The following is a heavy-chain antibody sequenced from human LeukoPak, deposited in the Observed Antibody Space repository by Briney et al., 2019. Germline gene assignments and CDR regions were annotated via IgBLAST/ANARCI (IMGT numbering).Heavy chain of an antibody. CDR2: IGGNSYYT. D-gene: IGHD2-15*01. CDR3: VRGYSFGPYGMDV. J-gene: IGHJ6*02. Sequence: PGGSLRLSCAASGFXFGDYYISWIRQTPEKGLEWVSYIGGNSYYTNYADSVKGRFTIARDNYKNTRYLQMSSLRAEDTAVYFCVRGYSFGPYGMDVWGQGTTVTVSS. V-gene: IGHV3-11*03. CDR1: GFXFGDYY.